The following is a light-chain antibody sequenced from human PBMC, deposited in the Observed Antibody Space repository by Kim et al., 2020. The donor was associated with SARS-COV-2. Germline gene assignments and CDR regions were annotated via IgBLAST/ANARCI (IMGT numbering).Light chain of an antibody. CDR2: SNSDGSH. Sequence: SVKLTGTLSSGHSSNAIEWHQQQPEKGPRYLMKSNSDGSHSKGDGIPDRFSGSSSGAERDRTISGLQSEDEADCYCQTWSTGIQVFGGGTKLTVL. J-gene: IGLJ3*02. CDR3: QTWSTGIQV. CDR1: SGHSSNA. V-gene: IGLV4-69*01.